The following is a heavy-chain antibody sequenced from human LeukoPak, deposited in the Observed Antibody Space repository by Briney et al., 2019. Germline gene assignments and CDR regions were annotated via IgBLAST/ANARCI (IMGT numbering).Heavy chain of an antibody. Sequence: GGSLRLSCAVSGLTVSNIWMNWVRQAPGKGLEWVANIKPDGTTKFYVDSVKGRFTISRDNALNSLYLQMNSLRAEDTAIYYCARSIPYGTTWYGRSDYWGQGTLVTVSS. V-gene: IGHV3-7*03. J-gene: IGHJ4*02. D-gene: IGHD6-13*01. CDR2: IKPDGTTK. CDR3: ARSIPYGTTWYGRSDY. CDR1: GLTVSNIW.